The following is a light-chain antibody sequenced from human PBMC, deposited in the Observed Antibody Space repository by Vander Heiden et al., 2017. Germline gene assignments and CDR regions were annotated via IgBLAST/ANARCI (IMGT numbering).Light chain of an antibody. V-gene: IGLV1-51*01. J-gene: IGLJ3*02. CDR1: SSNIGNKY. CDR2: DNN. CDR3: STWDTSLSSVV. Sequence: QSVLTQPPSVTASPGQKVTISCSGSSSNIGNKYVSWYQKFQGTTPKLLIYDNNERPSGISGRFSGSKSGTSATLGITGLQTGDEADYYCSTWDTSLSSVVFGGGTKVTVL.